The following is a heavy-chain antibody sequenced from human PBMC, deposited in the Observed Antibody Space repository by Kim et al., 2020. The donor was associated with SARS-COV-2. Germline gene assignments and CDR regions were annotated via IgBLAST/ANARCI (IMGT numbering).Heavy chain of an antibody. CDR2: ISFDGSKT. Sequence: GGSLRLSCSVSGFSFSSYAMHWVRQAPGKGLEWVATISFDGSKTYYEESLKGRFTISRDNSKNTLFLQMDSPRGGDTAVYYCATDQWDGSGTYGDLDHWGQGTLVVVSS. J-gene: IGHJ4*02. V-gene: IGHV3-33*05. CDR1: GFSFSSYA. D-gene: IGHD3-10*01. CDR3: ATDQWDGSGTYGDLDH.